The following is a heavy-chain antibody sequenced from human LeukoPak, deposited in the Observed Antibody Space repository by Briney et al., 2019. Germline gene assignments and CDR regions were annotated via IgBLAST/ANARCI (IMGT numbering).Heavy chain of an antibody. J-gene: IGHJ5*02. Sequence: GGSLRLSCAASGFTFFRYSMNWFRQAPGKGLEWVSSISGTSSFIYYAESVKGRFTISRHNTNNSVYLQMNSLRAEDTTVYYVARRGTSTFLCYNWFDPWGQGTLVTVSS. V-gene: IGHV3-21*01. D-gene: IGHD3-3*02. CDR2: ISGTSSFI. CDR1: GFTFFRYS. CDR3: ARRGTSTFLCYNWFDP.